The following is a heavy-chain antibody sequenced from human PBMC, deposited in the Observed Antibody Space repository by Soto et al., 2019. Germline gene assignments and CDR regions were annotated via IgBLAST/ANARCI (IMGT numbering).Heavy chain of an antibody. CDR1: GFTFSSYA. Sequence: QVQLVESGGGVVQPGRSLRLSCAASGFTFSSYAMHWVRQAPGKGLEWVAVISYDGSNKYYADSVKGRFTISRDNSKNTLYLQMNSLRAEDTAVYYCARPPVDFWSGSIYYYYGMDVW. J-gene: IGHJ6*01. D-gene: IGHD3-3*01. CDR2: ISYDGSNK. V-gene: IGHV3-30-3*01. CDR3: ARPPVDFWSGSIYYYYGMDV.